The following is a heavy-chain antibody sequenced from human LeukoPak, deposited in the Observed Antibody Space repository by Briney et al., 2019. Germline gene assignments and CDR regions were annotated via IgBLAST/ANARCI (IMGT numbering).Heavy chain of an antibody. D-gene: IGHD6-19*01. J-gene: IGHJ4*02. Sequence: GGSLRLSCAASGFTVSSNYMSWVRQAPGKGLEWVSIIYNGGTIYYADSVKGRFTISRDNSNNTLYLQMNSLRAEDTAVYYCARGPYSSGWSQLDYWGQGTLVTVSS. V-gene: IGHV3-53*01. CDR3: ARGPYSSGWSQLDY. CDR1: GFTVSSNY. CDR2: IYNGGTI.